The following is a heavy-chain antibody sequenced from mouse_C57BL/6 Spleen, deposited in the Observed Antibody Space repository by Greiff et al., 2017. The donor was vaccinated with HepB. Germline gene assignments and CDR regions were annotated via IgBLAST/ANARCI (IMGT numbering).Heavy chain of an antibody. V-gene: IGHV5-9*01. D-gene: IGHD2-4*01. CDR1: GFTFSSYT. J-gene: IGHJ3*01. CDR2: ISGGGGNT. CDR3: ARHRYDYAQFAY. Sequence: EVKVVESGGGLVKPGGSLKLSCAASGFTFSSYTMSWVRQTPEKRLEWVATISGGGGNTYYPDSVKGRFTISRDNAKNTLYLQMSSLRSEDTALYYCARHRYDYAQFAYWGQGTLVTVSA.